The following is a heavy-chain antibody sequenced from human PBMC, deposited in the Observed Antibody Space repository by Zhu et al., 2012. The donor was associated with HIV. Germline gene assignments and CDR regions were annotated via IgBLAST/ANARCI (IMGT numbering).Heavy chain of an antibody. V-gene: IGHV4-38-2*01. D-gene: IGHD4-23*01. Sequence: QVQLQESGPGLVKPSETLSLTCAVSGYSISSGYYWGWIRQPPGKGLEWIGSIYHSGSTYYNPSLKSRVTISVDTSKNQFSLKLSSVTAADTAVYYCARGGTVVTPFDYWGQGTLVTVSS. CDR2: IYHSGST. CDR1: GYSISSGYY. J-gene: IGHJ4*02. CDR3: ARGGTVVTPFDY.